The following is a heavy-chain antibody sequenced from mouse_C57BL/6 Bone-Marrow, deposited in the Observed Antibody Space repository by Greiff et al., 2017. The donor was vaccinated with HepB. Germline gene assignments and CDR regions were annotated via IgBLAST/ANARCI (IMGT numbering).Heavy chain of an antibody. CDR1: GYAFTNYL. Sequence: QVQLQQSGAELVRPGTSVKVSCKASGYAFTNYLIEWVKQRPGQGLEWIGVINPGSGGTNYNEKFKGKATLTADKSSSTAYMQLSHLTSEDSAVYFCARPLLPPYRYFGVWGTGTTVTVSS. V-gene: IGHV1-54*01. CDR3: ARPLLPPYRYFGV. CDR2: INPGSGGT. J-gene: IGHJ1*03. D-gene: IGHD5-5*01.